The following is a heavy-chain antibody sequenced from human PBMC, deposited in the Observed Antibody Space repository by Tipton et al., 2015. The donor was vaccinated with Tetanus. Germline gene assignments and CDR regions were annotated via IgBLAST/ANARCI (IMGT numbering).Heavy chain of an antibody. Sequence: TLSLTCTVSGGSVSRSSHYWCWIRQPPGKPLEWVGYIYHNENTNYSPSLKSRITFSVDTSKNQFSLNLRSVTAADTAVYYCARANNDFPKKGPFDYWGQGTLVIVSS. J-gene: IGHJ4*02. CDR3: ARANNDFPKKGPFDY. D-gene: IGHD3-3*01. CDR2: IYHNENT. V-gene: IGHV4-61*01. CDR1: GGSVSRSSHY.